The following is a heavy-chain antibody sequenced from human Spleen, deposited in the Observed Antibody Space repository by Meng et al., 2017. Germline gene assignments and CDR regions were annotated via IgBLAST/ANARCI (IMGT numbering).Heavy chain of an antibody. CDR3: AKDSSGYGTFDS. D-gene: IGHD3-22*01. Sequence: GSLRLSCTVSGGSISSYYWSWIRQPPGKGLEWIGYIYYSGSTNYNPTLKSRVTMSVDRSKNQFSLSLSSVTAADTAVYYCAKDSSGYGTFDSWGPGTLVTVSS. V-gene: IGHV4-59*12. J-gene: IGHJ4*02. CDR1: GGSISSYY. CDR2: IYYSGST.